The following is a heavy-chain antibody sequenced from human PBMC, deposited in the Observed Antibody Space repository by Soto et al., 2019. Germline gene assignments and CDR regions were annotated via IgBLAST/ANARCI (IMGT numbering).Heavy chain of an antibody. D-gene: IGHD3-3*01. V-gene: IGHV4-4*08. J-gene: IGHJ6*02. CDR1: GASIRSYY. Sequence: PSATLSLTCSVSGASIRSYYWHWIRQPPGKGLEWIGYVYTSDYTRYSSSLKSRVTISVDTSKSQFYLRLNSVTAADTAVYYCASSASHPGYFFYYGGMYVWGQGTTVT. CDR2: VYTSDYT. CDR3: ASSASHPGYFFYYGGMYV.